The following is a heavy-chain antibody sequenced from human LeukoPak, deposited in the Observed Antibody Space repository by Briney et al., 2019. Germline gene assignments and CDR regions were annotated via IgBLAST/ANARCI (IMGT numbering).Heavy chain of an antibody. CDR3: ARTSYSNTYNWFDP. CDR2: INPSGGST. D-gene: IGHD4-11*01. V-gene: IGHV1-46*01. Sequence: GASAKVSCKSSGYTFTSYYVHWVRQAPGQGLEWLGMINPSGGSTNSAQKFQGRVTMTRDTSTSTVYMELSSLRSEDTAVYYCARTSYSNTYNWFDPWGQGTLVTVSS. CDR1: GYTFTSYY. J-gene: IGHJ5*02.